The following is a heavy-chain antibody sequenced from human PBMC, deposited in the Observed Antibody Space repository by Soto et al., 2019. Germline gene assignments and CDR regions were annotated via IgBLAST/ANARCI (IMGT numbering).Heavy chain of an antibody. V-gene: IGHV4-61*01. CDR3: ARDFAYFDA. CDR2: VYHTGGT. CDR1: GGSFKSGSYC. J-gene: IGHJ4*02. Sequence: SETLSLTGTVSGGSFKSGSYCWSWIRQPPGKGLEWIGYVYHTGGTSYNPSLKSRVSISMDTSKNQFSLNLDSVTAADTAVYFCARDFAYFDAWGQGTPVTVSS. D-gene: IGHD3-3*01.